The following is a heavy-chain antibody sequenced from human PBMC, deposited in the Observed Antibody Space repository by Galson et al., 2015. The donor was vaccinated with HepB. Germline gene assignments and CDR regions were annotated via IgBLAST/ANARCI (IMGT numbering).Heavy chain of an antibody. V-gene: IGHV1-18*04. CDR1: GYTFTNYG. J-gene: IGHJ4*02. Sequence: QSGAEVKKPGESLKISCKASGYTFTNYGFSWVRQAPGQGLEWMGWISAYNGNTNYAQKFQGRVTMTTDTSTSTAYMELRSLRSDDAAVYYCARDGAIVGATVDYWGQGTLVTVSS. D-gene: IGHD1-26*01. CDR2: ISAYNGNT. CDR3: ARDGAIVGATVDY.